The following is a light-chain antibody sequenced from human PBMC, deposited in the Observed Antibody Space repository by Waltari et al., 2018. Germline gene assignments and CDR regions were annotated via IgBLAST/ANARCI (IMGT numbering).Light chain of an antibody. CDR1: SSAVGANTF. CDR2: EVT. CDR3: SSYAGNNNFV. V-gene: IGLV2-8*01. J-gene: IGLJ1*01. Sequence: QSALTRPPSASGSPGQSVTISCTGTSSAVGANTFVSWYQQHPGKAPKLMAYEVTKRPSGVPDRFSGSKSGNTASLTVSGLQAEDEADYYCSSYAGNNNFVFGTGTKVTAL.